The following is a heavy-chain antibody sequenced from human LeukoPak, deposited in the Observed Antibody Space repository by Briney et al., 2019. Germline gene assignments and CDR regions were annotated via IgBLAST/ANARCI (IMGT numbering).Heavy chain of an antibody. Sequence: ASVKVSCKASGHTFTSNGFSWVRQAPGQGLEWMGWINPNSGGTNYEQKFQGRVTMTRDTSISTAYMELSRLKSDDTAVYYCARGVSGAYYYYYMDVWGKGTTVTVSS. CDR1: GHTFTSNG. CDR2: INPNSGGT. V-gene: IGHV1-2*02. J-gene: IGHJ6*03. D-gene: IGHD5/OR15-5a*01. CDR3: ARGVSGAYYYYYMDV.